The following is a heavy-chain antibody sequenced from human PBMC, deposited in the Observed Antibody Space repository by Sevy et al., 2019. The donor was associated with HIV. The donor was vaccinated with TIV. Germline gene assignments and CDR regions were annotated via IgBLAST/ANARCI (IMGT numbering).Heavy chain of an antibody. D-gene: IGHD3-10*01. CDR1: GYTFTSYD. CDR2: MNPNSGNT. Sequence: ASVKVSCKASGYTFTSYDINWVRQATGQGLEWMGWMNPNSGNTGYAQKFQGRDTMTRNTSISTAYMELSSLRSEDTAVYYCARGQLWFGELVVSVGYYYGMDVWGQGTTVTVSS. J-gene: IGHJ6*02. CDR3: ARGQLWFGELVVSVGYYYGMDV. V-gene: IGHV1-8*01.